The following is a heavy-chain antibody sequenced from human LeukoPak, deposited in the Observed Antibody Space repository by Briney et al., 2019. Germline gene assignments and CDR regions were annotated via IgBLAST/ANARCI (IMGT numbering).Heavy chain of an antibody. CDR2: IWYDGSNK. CDR3: AKDSTGDDSSGSYFDY. J-gene: IGHJ4*02. CDR1: GFTFSSYG. Sequence: GGSLRLSCAASGFTFSSYGMHWVRQAPGEGLEWVAVIWYDGSNKYYADSVKGRFTISRDNSKNTLYLQMNSLRAEDTAVYYCAKDSTGDDSSGSYFDYWGQGTLVTVSS. D-gene: IGHD3-22*01. V-gene: IGHV3-33*06.